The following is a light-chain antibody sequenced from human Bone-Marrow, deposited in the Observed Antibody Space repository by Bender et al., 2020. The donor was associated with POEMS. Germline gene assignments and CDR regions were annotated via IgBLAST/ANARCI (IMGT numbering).Light chain of an antibody. J-gene: IGLJ1*01. Sequence: SYEVTQPPSVSVSPGQTVTITCSGSRLGDEYVSWYQQKPGQSPVLVIYRDTNRPSGIPERFSGSNSGNTATLTISRAQVGDEADYYCQVWDSSSDHSVFGPGTKVTVL. V-gene: IGLV3-1*01. CDR2: RDT. CDR3: QVWDSSSDHSV. CDR1: RLGDEY.